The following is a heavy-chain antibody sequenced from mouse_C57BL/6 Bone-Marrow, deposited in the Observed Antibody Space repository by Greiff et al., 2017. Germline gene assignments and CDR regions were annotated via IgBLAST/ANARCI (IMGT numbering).Heavy chain of an antibody. CDR2: IRNKANGYTT. CDR1: GFTFTDYY. J-gene: IGHJ2*01. CDR3: ARLDGLDY. D-gene: IGHD1-1*01. V-gene: IGHV7-3*01. Sequence: EVKLMESGGGLVQPGGSLNLSCAASGFTFTDYYMSWVRQPPGKALEWLGFIRNKANGYTTEYSASVKGQFTISRDNSQSILYLQMNAQRAEDSATYYCARLDGLDYWGQGTTLTVSS.